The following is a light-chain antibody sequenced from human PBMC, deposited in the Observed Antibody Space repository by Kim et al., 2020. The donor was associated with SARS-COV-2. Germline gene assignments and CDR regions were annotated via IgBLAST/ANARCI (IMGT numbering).Light chain of an antibody. J-gene: IGLJ3*02. V-gene: IGLV6-57*01. CDR2: EDN. CDR3: QSYDNSNCV. Sequence: LTQPHSVSVSPGKTVTISCTRSSGSIASKHVQWYQQRPISSPTTVIYEDNQRPSGFPDRFSGSIDSSSNSASLTISGLKTEDEADYYCQSYDNSNCVFGGGTQLNIL. CDR1: SGSIASKH.